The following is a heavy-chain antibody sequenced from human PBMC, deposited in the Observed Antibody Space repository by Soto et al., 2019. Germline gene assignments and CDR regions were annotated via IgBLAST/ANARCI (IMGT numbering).Heavy chain of an antibody. J-gene: IGHJ6*02. Sequence: SVKVSCKASGGTFSSYAISWVRQAPGQGLEWMGGIIPIFGTANYAQKFQGRVTITADESTSTAYMELSSLRSEDTAVYYCARALVVVPAAMPSVIYYYYGMDVWGQGTTVTVSS. CDR3: ARALVVVPAAMPSVIYYYYGMDV. D-gene: IGHD2-2*01. CDR2: IIPIFGTA. CDR1: GGTFSSYA. V-gene: IGHV1-69*13.